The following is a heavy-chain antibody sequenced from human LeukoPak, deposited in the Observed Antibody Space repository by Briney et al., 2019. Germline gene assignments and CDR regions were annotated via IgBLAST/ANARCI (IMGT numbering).Heavy chain of an antibody. V-gene: IGHV3-7*01. CDR1: GFTFSSYW. J-gene: IGHJ4*02. Sequence: LAGGSLRLSCAASGFTFSSYWMNWVRQAPGKGLEWVANIKQDGSEKYYAGSLKGRFTISRDNAKNSLYLQMNSLRAEDMAVYYCARDPRVTDGFGELPTDYWGQGTLVTVSS. D-gene: IGHD3-10*01. CDR3: ARDPRVTDGFGELPTDY. CDR2: IKQDGSEK.